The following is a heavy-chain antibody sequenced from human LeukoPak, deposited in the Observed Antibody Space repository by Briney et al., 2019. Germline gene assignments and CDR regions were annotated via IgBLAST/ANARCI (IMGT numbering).Heavy chain of an antibody. CDR3: ARDWRYCSGGSCYFPSY. CDR2: INPSGGST. V-gene: IGHV1-46*01. J-gene: IGHJ4*02. Sequence: ASVKVSCKASGYTFTSYYMHWVRQAPGQGLEWMGIINPSGGSTSYAQKFQGRVTMTRDTSTSTVYMELSSLRSEGTAVYYCARDWRYCSGGSCYFPSYWGQGTLVTVSS. D-gene: IGHD2-15*01. CDR1: GYTFTSYY.